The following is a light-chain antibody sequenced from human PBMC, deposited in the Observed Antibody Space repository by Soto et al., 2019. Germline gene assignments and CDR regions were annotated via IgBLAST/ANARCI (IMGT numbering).Light chain of an antibody. V-gene: IGKV3-11*01. CDR2: DAS. CDR1: QSVSNY. Sequence: EIVLTQSPATLSLSPGERATLSCRASQSVSNYLGWYQQRPGQAPRLLIYDASERATGIPARFSGSGSGTDFTLTINRLEPEDFAVYYCQHRYNWPPAFGQGTRLEIK. J-gene: IGKJ5*01. CDR3: QHRYNWPPA.